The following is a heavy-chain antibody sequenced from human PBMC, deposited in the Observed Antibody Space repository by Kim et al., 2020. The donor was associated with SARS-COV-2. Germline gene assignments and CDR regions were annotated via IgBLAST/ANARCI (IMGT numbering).Heavy chain of an antibody. CDR1: GYTFTSYY. CDR3: AREGPAGFRDPYYYYGMDV. V-gene: IGHV1-46*01. Sequence: ASVKVSCKASGYTFTSYYMHWVRQAPGQGLEWMGIINPSGGSTSYAQKFQGRVTMTRDTSTSTVYMELSSLRSEDTAVYYCAREGPAGFRDPYYYYGMDVWGQGTTVTVSS. J-gene: IGHJ6*02. D-gene: IGHD3-10*01. CDR2: INPSGGST.